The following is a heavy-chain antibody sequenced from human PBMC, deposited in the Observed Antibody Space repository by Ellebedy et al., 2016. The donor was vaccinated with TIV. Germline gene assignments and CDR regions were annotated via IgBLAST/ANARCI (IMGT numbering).Heavy chain of an antibody. V-gene: IGHV1-2*02. D-gene: IGHD6-19*01. CDR2: INPNSGGT. CDR1: GYTFTGYY. CDR3: ARDPRIAVAGSVVDY. J-gene: IGHJ4*02. Sequence: ASVKVSXXASGYTFTGYYMHWVRKTPGQGLEWMGWINPNSGGTNYAQKFQGRVTMTRDTSISTAYMELSRLRSDDTAVYYCARDPRIAVAGSVVDYWGQGTLVTVSS.